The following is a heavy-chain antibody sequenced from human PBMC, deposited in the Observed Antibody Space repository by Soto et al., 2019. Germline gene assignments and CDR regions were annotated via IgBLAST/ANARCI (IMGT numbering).Heavy chain of an antibody. CDR2: IYWDDDK. J-gene: IGHJ3*02. CDR3: AYTYPPAFDI. D-gene: IGHD3-16*01. Sequence: QITLKESGPTLVKPTQTLTLTCSFSGFSLSTSKVGVGWIRQPPGKALEWLALIYWDDDKRYSPSLQSRLTITKDASKNQVVLTMTNMDPVDTATYYCAYTYPPAFDIWGQGTMVTVSS. V-gene: IGHV2-5*02. CDR1: GFSLSTSKVG.